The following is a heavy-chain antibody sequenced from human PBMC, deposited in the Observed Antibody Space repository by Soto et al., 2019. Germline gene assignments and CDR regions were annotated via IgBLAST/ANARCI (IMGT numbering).Heavy chain of an antibody. CDR1: GGSFSGYY. CDR2: INHSGST. D-gene: IGHD2-2*01. V-gene: IGHV4-34*01. J-gene: IGHJ6*03. CDR3: ARGGGYCSSTSCRGSDYKDV. Sequence: SETLSLTCAVYGGSFSGYYWSWIRQPPGKGLEWIGEINHSGSTNYNPSLKSRVTISVDTSKNQFSLKLSSVTAADTAVYYCARGGGYCSSTSCRGSDYKDVWSKRTTVTVSS.